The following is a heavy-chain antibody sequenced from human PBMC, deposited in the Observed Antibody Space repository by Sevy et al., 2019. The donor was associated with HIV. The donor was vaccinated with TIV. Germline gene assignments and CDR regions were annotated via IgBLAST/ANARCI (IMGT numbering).Heavy chain of an antibody. CDR3: ARRGPRIAVAGTSFDY. V-gene: IGHV3-7*01. CDR1: GFTFSSYW. Sequence: GGSLRLSCAASGFTFSSYWMSWVRQAPGKGLEWVAKIKQEGSEKYYVDFVKGGFTISRDNAKNSLYLQMNSLRAEDTAVYYCARRGPRIAVAGTSFDYWGQGTLVTVSS. J-gene: IGHJ4*02. CDR2: IKQEGSEK. D-gene: IGHD6-19*01.